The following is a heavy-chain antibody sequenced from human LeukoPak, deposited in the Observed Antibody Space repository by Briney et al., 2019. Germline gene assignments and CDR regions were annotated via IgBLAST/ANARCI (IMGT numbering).Heavy chain of an antibody. D-gene: IGHD3-22*01. CDR2: ISYDGSNK. Sequence: PGRSLRLSCAASGFTFSSYAMHWVRQAPGKGLEWVAVISYDGSNKYYADSVKGRFTISRDNSKNTLYLQMDSLRAEDTAVYYCAREVSVVVFDYWGQGTLVTVSS. J-gene: IGHJ4*02. CDR1: GFTFSSYA. CDR3: AREVSVVVFDY. V-gene: IGHV3-30-3*01.